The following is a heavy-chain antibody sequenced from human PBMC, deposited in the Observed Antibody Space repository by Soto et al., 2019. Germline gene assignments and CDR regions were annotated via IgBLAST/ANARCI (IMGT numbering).Heavy chain of an antibody. CDR1: GGSVSNKTYY. CDR2: VYYSGTT. CDR3: ARTTAVPNTLRSRYFFDY. J-gene: IGHJ4*02. D-gene: IGHD4-17*01. V-gene: IGHV4-61*01. Sequence: SETLSLTCSVSGGSVSNKTYYWSWIRQPPGKRLEWIGYVYYSGTTNYNPSLKSRVTISVDLSKNQFSLRLSSVTTADTALYYCARTTAVPNTLRSRYFFDYWGQGTLGTVSS.